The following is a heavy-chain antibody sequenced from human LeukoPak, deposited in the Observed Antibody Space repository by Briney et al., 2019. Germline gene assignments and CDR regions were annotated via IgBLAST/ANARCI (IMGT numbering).Heavy chain of an antibody. Sequence: GGSLRLSCAASGFTFSSYGMTWVRQAPGKGLEWVAMISYDESNQYYVDSVKGRFTISRDNSKKSLYLQMNGLRPDDTALYYCAREGAIVGNAFDLWGLGTMVIVSS. J-gene: IGHJ3*01. CDR2: ISYDESNQ. CDR1: GFTFSSYG. D-gene: IGHD3-16*02. V-gene: IGHV3-30*03. CDR3: AREGAIVGNAFDL.